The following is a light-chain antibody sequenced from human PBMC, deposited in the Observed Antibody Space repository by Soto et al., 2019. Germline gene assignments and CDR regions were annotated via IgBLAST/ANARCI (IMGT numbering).Light chain of an antibody. Sequence: DIQMSQSPSSLSASVGDRVTITCRASQSISSYLNWYQQKPGKAPKLLIYAASSLQSGVPSRFSGSGSGTDFTLTSSSLHPEDFATYYCQQSYSTPPTFGQGTKLEI. CDR2: AAS. V-gene: IGKV1-39*01. CDR3: QQSYSTPPT. CDR1: QSISSY. J-gene: IGKJ2*01.